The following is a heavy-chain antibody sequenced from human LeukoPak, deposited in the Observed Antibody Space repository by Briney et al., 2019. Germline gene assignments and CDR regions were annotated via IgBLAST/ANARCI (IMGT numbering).Heavy chain of an antibody. D-gene: IGHD6-13*01. CDR3: ARGAMAAAGNFDY. J-gene: IGHJ4*02. Sequence: PSETLSLTCTVSGGSISSYYWSWIRQPPGKGLEWIGYIYYSGSTNYNPSPKSRVTISVDTSKNQFSLKLSSVTAADTAVYYCARGAMAAAGNFDYWGQGTLVTVSS. V-gene: IGHV4-59*01. CDR1: GGSISSYY. CDR2: IYYSGST.